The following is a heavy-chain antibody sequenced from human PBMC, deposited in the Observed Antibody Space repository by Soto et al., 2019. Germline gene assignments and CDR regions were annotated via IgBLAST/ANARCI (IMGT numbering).Heavy chain of an antibody. CDR2: ISYDGSNK. CDR3: ARAARGYSYGWNYYYYGMDV. D-gene: IGHD5-18*01. J-gene: IGHJ6*02. V-gene: IGHV3-30-3*01. Sequence: QVQLVESGGGAVQPGRSLRLSCAASGFTFSSYAMHWVRQAPGKGLEWVAVISYDGSNKYYADSVKGRFTISRDNSKNTLYLQMNSLRAEDTAVYYCARAARGYSYGWNYYYYGMDVWGQGTTVTVSS. CDR1: GFTFSSYA.